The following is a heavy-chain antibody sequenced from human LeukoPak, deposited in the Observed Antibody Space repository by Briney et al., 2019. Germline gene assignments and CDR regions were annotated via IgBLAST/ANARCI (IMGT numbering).Heavy chain of an antibody. CDR2: ISWNSGSI. CDR1: GFTFDDYA. D-gene: IGHD3-3*01. J-gene: IGHJ6*03. V-gene: IGHV3-9*01. CDR3: ARGASITIFGVVIKSYYMDV. Sequence: GGSLRLSCAASGFTFDDYAMHWVRQAPGKGLEWVSGISWNSGSIGYADSVKGRFTISRDNAKNSLYLQMNSLRAEDTAVYYCARGASITIFGVVIKSYYMDVWGKGTTVTVSS.